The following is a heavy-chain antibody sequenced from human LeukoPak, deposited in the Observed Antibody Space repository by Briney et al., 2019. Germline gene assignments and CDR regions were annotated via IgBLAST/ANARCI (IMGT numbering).Heavy chain of an antibody. CDR2: IYYSGST. D-gene: IGHD2-15*01. V-gene: IGHV4-31*03. Sequence: SETLSLTCTVSGGSISSGGHYWSWIRQHPGKGLEWIGYIYYSGSTYYNPSLKSRVTISVDTSKNQFSLKLSSVTAADTAGYLCARGVMVVAAAYWYFDLWGRGTLVTVSS. CDR3: ARGVMVVAAAYWYFDL. CDR1: GGSISSGGHY. J-gene: IGHJ2*01.